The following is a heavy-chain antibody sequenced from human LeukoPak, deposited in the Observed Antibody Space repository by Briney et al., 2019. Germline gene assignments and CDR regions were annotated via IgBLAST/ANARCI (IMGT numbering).Heavy chain of an antibody. J-gene: IGHJ4*02. D-gene: IGHD3-22*01. CDR1: GGTFSSYA. CDR3: ARVWSSGYPDIGY. CDR2: ISAYNGNT. V-gene: IGHV1-18*01. Sequence: ASVKVSCKASGGTFSSYAISWVRQAPGQGLEWMGWISAYNGNTNYAQKLQGRVTMTTDTSTSTAYMELRSLRSDDTAVYYCARVWSSGYPDIGYWGQGTLVTVSS.